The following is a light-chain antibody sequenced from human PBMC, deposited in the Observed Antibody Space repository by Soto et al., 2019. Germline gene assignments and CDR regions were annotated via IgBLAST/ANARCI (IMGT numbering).Light chain of an antibody. V-gene: IGLV2-8*01. CDR1: SSDIGAYNY. J-gene: IGLJ1*01. CDR3: LSYTRSAVYV. CDR2: DVN. Sequence: QSALTQPPSASGSPGQSVTISCTGTSSDIGAYNYVSWYQHHPGQAPKLVIYDVNQRPLGVPDRFSGSKSGNTASLTVSGLQAEDGAYYFCLSYTRSAVYVLGTGTKLTVL.